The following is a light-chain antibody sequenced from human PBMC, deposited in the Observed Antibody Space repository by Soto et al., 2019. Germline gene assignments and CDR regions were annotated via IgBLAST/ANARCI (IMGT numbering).Light chain of an antibody. CDR1: QGVDSY. CDR3: QQRRNWVT. V-gene: IGKV3-11*01. CDR2: DTS. Sequence: EIVLTQSPATLSLSPGERATVSCRASQGVDSYLAWYQQKPGQAPRLLIFDTSNRATGIPARFSGSGSGTDFTLTISSLEPEDFAVYYCQQRRNWVTFGGGTKVEIK. J-gene: IGKJ4*01.